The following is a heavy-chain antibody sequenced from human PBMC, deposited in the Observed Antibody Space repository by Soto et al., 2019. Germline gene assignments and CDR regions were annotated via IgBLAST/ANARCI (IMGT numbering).Heavy chain of an antibody. CDR1: GFTFSNHW. Sequence: EVRLVESGGGLVQPGESLRLSCAASGFTFSNHWINWIRQTPGRGLEWLAVIKQDGSEKYYVDSVKGRFTVSRDNAINSAYLQMNSLRVDDTAVYYCARDWYMDYWGQGTLVTVSS. D-gene: IGHD1-20*01. V-gene: IGHV3-7*04. J-gene: IGHJ4*02. CDR3: ARDWYMDY. CDR2: IKQDGSEK.